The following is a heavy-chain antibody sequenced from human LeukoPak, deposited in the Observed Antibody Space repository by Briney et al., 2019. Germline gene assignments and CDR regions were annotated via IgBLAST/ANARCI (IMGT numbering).Heavy chain of an antibody. CDR2: IIPIFGTA. D-gene: IGHD6-13*01. Sequence: GSSVKVSYKASGGTFSSYAISWVRQAPGQGLEWMGGIIPIFGTANYAQKFQGRVTITADESTSTAYMELSSLRSEDTAVYYCAREGYSSSWYVFDYWGQGTLVTVSS. V-gene: IGHV1-69*01. J-gene: IGHJ4*02. CDR1: GGTFSSYA. CDR3: AREGYSSSWYVFDY.